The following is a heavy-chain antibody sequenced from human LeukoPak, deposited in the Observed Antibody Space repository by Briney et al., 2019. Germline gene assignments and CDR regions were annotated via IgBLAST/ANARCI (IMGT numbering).Heavy chain of an antibody. V-gene: IGHV1-8*01. CDR2: MNPNSGNT. Sequence: ASVKVSCKASGYTFTIYDINWVRQATGQGLEWMGWMNPNSGNTGYAQKFQGRVTMTRNTSISTAYMELSSLRSEDTAVSYCARHTVVTAGDYWGQGTLVTVSS. CDR1: GYTFTIYD. D-gene: IGHD4-23*01. CDR3: ARHTVVTAGDY. J-gene: IGHJ4*02.